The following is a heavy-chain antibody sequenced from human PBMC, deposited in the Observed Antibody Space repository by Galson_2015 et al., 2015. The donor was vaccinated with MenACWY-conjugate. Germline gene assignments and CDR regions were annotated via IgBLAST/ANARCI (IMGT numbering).Heavy chain of an antibody. D-gene: IGHD6-13*01. CDR1: GFTFRRFG. CDR3: AKDWSVPYSTISYYFYMDV. Sequence: SLRLSCAASGFTFRRFGMHWVRQAPGKGLEWMAVISYDGSNESYADSVKGRFTISRDNSKNTLYLQMNSLRADDTAVYYCAKDWSVPYSTISYYFYMDVWGKGTPVPVSS. V-gene: IGHV3-30*18. J-gene: IGHJ6*03. CDR2: ISYDGSNE.